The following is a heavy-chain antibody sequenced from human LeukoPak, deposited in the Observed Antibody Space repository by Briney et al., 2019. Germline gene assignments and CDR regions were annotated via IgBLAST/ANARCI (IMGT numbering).Heavy chain of an antibody. V-gene: IGHV4-39*01. CDR1: GGSISSSSYY. CDR3: ARRSSSWYPNDY. Sequence: SETLSLTCTVSGGSISSSSYYWGWIRQPPGKGLEWIGSIYYSGSTYYNPSHKSRVTISVDTSKNQFSLKLSSVTAADTAVYYCARRSSSWYPNDYWGQGTLVTVSS. CDR2: IYYSGST. D-gene: IGHD6-13*01. J-gene: IGHJ4*02.